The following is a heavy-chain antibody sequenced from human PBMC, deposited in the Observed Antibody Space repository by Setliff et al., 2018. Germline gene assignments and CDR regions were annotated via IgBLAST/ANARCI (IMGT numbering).Heavy chain of an antibody. J-gene: IGHJ4*02. D-gene: IGHD3-3*01. CDR2: IKSQTDGRIT. Sequence: PGGSLRLSCAASGFTFRNAWMSWVRQAPGRVLEWVGRIKSQTDGRITDYAAHVKGRFTNSRDDSKNTLCVQLNSLETDHTAVYYCNHAVLQFLEWLFLTEDGFFFDYWGQGTLVTVSS. V-gene: IGHV3-15*01. CDR1: GFTFRNAW. CDR3: NHAVLQFLEWLFLTEDGFFFDY.